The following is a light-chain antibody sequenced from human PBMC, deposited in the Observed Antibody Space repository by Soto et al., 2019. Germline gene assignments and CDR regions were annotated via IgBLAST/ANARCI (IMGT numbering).Light chain of an antibody. CDR1: QSVSSSY. J-gene: IGKJ1*01. V-gene: IGKV3-20*01. CDR3: QQYASSTGT. CDR2: GAS. Sequence: EIVLTQSPGTLSLSPGEGATLSCRASQSVSSSYLAWYQQKPGQAPRLLIYGASSRATGIPDRFSGSGSGTDFTLTISRLEPEDFAAYYCQQYASSTGTFGQGTKVEIK.